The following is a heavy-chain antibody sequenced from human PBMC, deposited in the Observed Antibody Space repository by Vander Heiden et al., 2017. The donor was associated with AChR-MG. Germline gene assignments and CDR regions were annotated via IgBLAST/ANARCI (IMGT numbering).Heavy chain of an antibody. D-gene: IGHD2-2*02. CDR3: ASLGYCSSTSCYKGLGDYYYYGMDV. Sequence: QVQLVQSGAEVKKPGSSVKVSCKASGGTFSSYAISWVRQAPGQGLEWMGGIIPIFGTANYAQKFQGRVTITADESTSTAYMELSSLRSEDTAVYYCASLGYCSSTSCYKGLGDYYYYGMDVWGQGTTVTVSS. CDR2: IIPIFGTA. CDR1: GGTFSSYA. J-gene: IGHJ6*02. V-gene: IGHV1-69*01.